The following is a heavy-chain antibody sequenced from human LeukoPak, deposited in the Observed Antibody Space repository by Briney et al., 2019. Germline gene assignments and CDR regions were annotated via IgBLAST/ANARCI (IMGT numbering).Heavy chain of an antibody. J-gene: IGHJ5*02. CDR2: INHSGST. CDR3: ARALNWFDP. CDR1: GGSFSGYY. Sequence: SETLSLTCAVYGGSFSGYYWSWIRQPPGKGLEWIGEINHSGSTNYNPYLKSRATISVDTSKNQFSLKLSSVTAADTAVYYCARALNWFDPWGQGTLVTVSS. V-gene: IGHV4-34*01.